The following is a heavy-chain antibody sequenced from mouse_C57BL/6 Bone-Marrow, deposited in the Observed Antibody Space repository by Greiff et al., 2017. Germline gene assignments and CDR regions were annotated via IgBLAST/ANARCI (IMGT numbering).Heavy chain of an antibody. V-gene: IGHV1-81*01. D-gene: IGHD2-3*01. CDR1: GYTFTSYG. J-gene: IGHJ3*01. Sequence: QVQLQQSGAELARPGASVKLSCTASGYTFTSYGISWVKQRTGQGLEWIGEIYPRSGNTYYNAKFKGKATLTADKSSSTAYMELRSLTSEDSAVYFCAREDGYYVAWFAYWGQGTLVTVSA. CDR3: AREDGYYVAWFAY. CDR2: IYPRSGNT.